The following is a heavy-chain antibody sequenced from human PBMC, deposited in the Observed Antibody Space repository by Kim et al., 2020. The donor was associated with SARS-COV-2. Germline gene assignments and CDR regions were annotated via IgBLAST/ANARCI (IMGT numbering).Heavy chain of an antibody. CDR2: INQDGSER. V-gene: IGHV3-7*03. CDR1: GFTFSASW. D-gene: IGHD6-19*01. Sequence: GGSLRLSCTTSGFTFSASWMSWVRLAPGRGPEWVANINQDGSERFYVDSLKGRFTISRDNARTSLYLQMNSLRVDDTAVYYCARVGWTFDSWGQGTPVTVSS. J-gene: IGHJ4*02. CDR3: ARVGWTFDS.